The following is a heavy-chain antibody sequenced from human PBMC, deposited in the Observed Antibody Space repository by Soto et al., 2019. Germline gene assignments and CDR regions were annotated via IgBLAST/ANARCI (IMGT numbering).Heavy chain of an antibody. J-gene: IGHJ5*02. CDR2: IYHSGST. D-gene: IGHD4-17*01. CDR3: ARGGGTVTTPRLVWFDP. Sequence: SDTLSLTCAVSGGSISSSNWWSGVRQPPGKGLEWIGEIYHSGSTNYNPSLKSRVTISVDKSKNQFSLKLSSVTAADTAVYYCARGGGTVTTPRLVWFDPWGQGTLVTVSS. V-gene: IGHV4-4*02. CDR1: GGSISSSNW.